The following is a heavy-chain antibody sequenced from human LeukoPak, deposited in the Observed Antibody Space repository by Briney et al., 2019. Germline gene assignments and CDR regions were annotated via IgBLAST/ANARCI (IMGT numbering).Heavy chain of an antibody. J-gene: IGHJ5*02. CDR1: GGSISSYY. CDR2: IYYSGST. CDR3: ARDLGGYCSGGSCYSFDP. Sequence: PSETLSLTCTVSGGSISSYYWSWIRQPPGKGLEWIGYIYYSGSTNYNPSLKSRVTISVDTSKNQFSLKLNSVTAADTAVYYCARDLGGYCSGGSCYSFDPWGQGTLVTVSS. V-gene: IGHV4-59*01. D-gene: IGHD2-15*01.